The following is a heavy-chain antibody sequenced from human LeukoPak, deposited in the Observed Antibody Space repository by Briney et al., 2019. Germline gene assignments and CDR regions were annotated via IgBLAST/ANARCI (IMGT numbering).Heavy chain of an antibody. CDR3: ATSPYYYDSSGYLVY. CDR2: FDPEDGET. D-gene: IGHD3-22*01. J-gene: IGHJ4*02. Sequence: ASVKVSCTVSGYTLTELSMHWVRQAPGKGLEWMGGFDPEDGETIYAQKFQGRVTMTEDTSTDTAYMELSSLRSEDTAVYYCATSPYYYDSSGYLVYWGQGTLVTVSS. CDR1: GYTLTELS. V-gene: IGHV1-24*01.